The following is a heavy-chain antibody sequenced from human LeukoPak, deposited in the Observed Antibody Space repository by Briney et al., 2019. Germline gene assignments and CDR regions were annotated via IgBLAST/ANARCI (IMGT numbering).Heavy chain of an antibody. CDR1: GGSFSGYY. CDR2: INHSGST. CDR3: ASRTPPIYVDAFDI. D-gene: IGHD1-14*01. V-gene: IGHV4-34*01. J-gene: IGHJ3*02. Sequence: TSETLSLTCAVYGGSFSGYYWSWIRQPPGKGLEWIGEINHSGSTNYNPSLKSRVTISVDTSKNQFSLKLSSVTAADTAVYYCASRTPPIYVDAFDIWGQGTMVTVSS.